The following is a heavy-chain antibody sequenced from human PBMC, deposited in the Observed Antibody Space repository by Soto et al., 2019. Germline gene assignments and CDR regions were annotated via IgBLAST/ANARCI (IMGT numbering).Heavy chain of an antibody. CDR2: INLSGST. Sequence: SETLSLTCAVYGKAFDGYYWSWIRQPPGKGREWIGEINLSGSTNYNPSLKSRVTISVDTSKNQFSLKLSSVTAADTAVYYCARSIVVVWWFDPWGQGSLVT. CDR1: GKAFDGYY. D-gene: IGHD3-22*01. V-gene: IGHV4-34*01. CDR3: ARSIVVVWWFDP. J-gene: IGHJ5*02.